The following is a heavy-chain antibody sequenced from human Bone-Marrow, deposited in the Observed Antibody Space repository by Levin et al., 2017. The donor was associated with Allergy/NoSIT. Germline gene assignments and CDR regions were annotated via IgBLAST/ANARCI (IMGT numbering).Heavy chain of an antibody. CDR2: IGSAGDT. CDR3: ARGAYGDYVGYYFDY. J-gene: IGHJ4*02. CDR1: GFTFSSYD. D-gene: IGHD4-17*01. V-gene: IGHV3-13*04. Sequence: PGGSLRLSCAGSGFTFSSYDMHWVRQGTGKGLEWVSAIGSAGDTYYPGSVKGRFTISRENAKNSLYLQMNSLRAGDTAVYYCARGAYGDYVGYYFDYWGQGTLVTVSS.